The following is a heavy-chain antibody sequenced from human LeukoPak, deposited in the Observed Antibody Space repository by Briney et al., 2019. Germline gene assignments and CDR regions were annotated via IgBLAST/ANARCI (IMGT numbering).Heavy chain of an antibody. CDR1: GGSISSYY. Sequence: PSETLSLTCTVSGGSISSYYWSWLRQPPGKGLEWIGYIYYSGSTNYNPSLKSRVTISVDTSKNQFSLKLSSVTAADTAVYYCAHCIAVAGTPYYYYMDVWGKGTTVTVSS. D-gene: IGHD6-19*01. V-gene: IGHV4-59*01. CDR2: IYYSGST. J-gene: IGHJ6*03. CDR3: AHCIAVAGTPYYYYMDV.